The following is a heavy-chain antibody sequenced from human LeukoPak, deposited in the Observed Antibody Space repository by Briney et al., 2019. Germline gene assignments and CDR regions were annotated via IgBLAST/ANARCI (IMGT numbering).Heavy chain of an antibody. CDR3: AREMGWLQCDS. J-gene: IGHJ5*01. Sequence: GGSLRLSCSGSGFTFRSYTMTWARQAPGKGLEWVSAIDNDGITDYTDSVEGRFTVSRDISKNTLYLQMHSLRTEDTAVYYCAREMGWLQCDSWGQGTLVSVSS. V-gene: IGHV3-53*01. CDR1: GFTFRSYT. D-gene: IGHD5-24*01. CDR2: IDNDGIT.